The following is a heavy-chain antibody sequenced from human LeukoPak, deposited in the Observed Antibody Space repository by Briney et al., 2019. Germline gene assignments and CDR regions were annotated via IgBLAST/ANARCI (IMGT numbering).Heavy chain of an antibody. Sequence: GGSLRLSCAASEFTFSSYAMYWVRQAPDQGLEWVALISYDGTNKYYADSVKGRFTISRDNSKNTLFLQMNSLRAEDTAVYYCARGIYYDSSGYYYVYDGFDYWGQGTLVTVSS. CDR2: ISYDGTNK. D-gene: IGHD3-22*01. J-gene: IGHJ4*02. CDR1: EFTFSSYA. CDR3: ARGIYYDSSGYYYVYDGFDY. V-gene: IGHV3-30*04.